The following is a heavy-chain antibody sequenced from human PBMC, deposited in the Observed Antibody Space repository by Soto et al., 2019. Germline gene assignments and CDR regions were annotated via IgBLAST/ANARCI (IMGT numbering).Heavy chain of an antibody. V-gene: IGHV3-30*18. J-gene: IGHJ6*02. CDR1: GFTFSSYG. CDR3: ANPGSSSWYSVRDYYYGMDV. D-gene: IGHD6-13*01. CDR2: ISYDGSNK. Sequence: GGSLRLSCAASGFTFSSYGMHWVRQAPGKGLEWVAVISYDGSNKYYADAVKGRVTISRDNSKNTLYLQMNSLRAEDTAVYYCANPGSSSWYSVRDYYYGMDVWGQGTTVTVSS.